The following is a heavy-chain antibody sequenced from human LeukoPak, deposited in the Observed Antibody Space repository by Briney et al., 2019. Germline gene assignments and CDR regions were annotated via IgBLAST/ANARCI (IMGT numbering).Heavy chain of an antibody. CDR3: ARRSPRSSSWSWWYFDL. J-gene: IGHJ2*01. D-gene: IGHD6-13*01. Sequence: SETLSLTCAVYGGSFRGYYWSWVRQPPAKGLEWIGEINHSGSTNYNPSLKSRVTISVDTSKNQFSLKLSSVTAADTAVYYCARRSPRSSSWSWWYFDLWGRGTLVTVSS. CDR2: INHSGST. CDR1: GGSFRGYY. V-gene: IGHV4-34*01.